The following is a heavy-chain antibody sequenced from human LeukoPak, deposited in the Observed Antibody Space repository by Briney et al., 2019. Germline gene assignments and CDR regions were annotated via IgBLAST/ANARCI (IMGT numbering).Heavy chain of an antibody. J-gene: IGHJ5*02. D-gene: IGHD2-2*02. Sequence: GGSLRLSGLASGFTFSRYSMLWVRQAPGKGLEWASCIGGSGNDKHYIDSVKGRFTISRDNSKNTLYLQMNSLRAEDTAVYYCAREYCSSTSCYIGWFDPWGQGTLVTVSS. V-gene: IGHV3-21*04. CDR3: AREYCSSTSCYIGWFDP. CDR2: IGGSGNDK. CDR1: GFTFSRYS.